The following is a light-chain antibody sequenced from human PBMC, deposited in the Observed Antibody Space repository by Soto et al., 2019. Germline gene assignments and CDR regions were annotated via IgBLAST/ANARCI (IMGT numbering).Light chain of an antibody. V-gene: IGKV3-20*01. J-gene: IGKJ1*01. CDR3: QQYGSSQT. Sequence: EIVLTQSPGTLSLSPGERATLSCRASQSVSSNYLAWYQQKPGQAPRLLIYGASSRATDIPDRFSGSGSGTDSTLTISRLEPEDFAVYYCQQYGSSQTFGQGTKVDIK. CDR1: QSVSSNY. CDR2: GAS.